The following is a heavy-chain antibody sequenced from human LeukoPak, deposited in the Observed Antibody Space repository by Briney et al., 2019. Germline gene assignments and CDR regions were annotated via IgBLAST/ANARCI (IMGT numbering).Heavy chain of an antibody. CDR3: ARAPTYSGSHY. Sequence: SETLSLTCTVSGGSISSGGYYWSWIRQHPGKGLEWIGYIYYSGSTYYNPSLKSRVNISVDTSKNQFSLKLNSVTAADTAVYYCARAPTYSGSHYWGQGTLVTVSS. CDR1: GGSISSGGYY. V-gene: IGHV4-31*03. J-gene: IGHJ4*02. D-gene: IGHD1-26*01. CDR2: IYYSGST.